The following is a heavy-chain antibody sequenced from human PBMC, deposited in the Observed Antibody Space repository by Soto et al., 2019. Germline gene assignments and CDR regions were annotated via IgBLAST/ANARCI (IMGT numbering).Heavy chain of an antibody. Sequence: EVQLVESGGALVQPGGPLRLSGAASGFTFTDYGINWVRQAPGKGLEWVANIKQDGSEKYYVDSVKGRFTISRDNAKKSLYLQMNSLRAEDTAVYYCAIMIFGLGTDHWGQGTLVTVSS. D-gene: IGHD3-3*01. J-gene: IGHJ5*02. CDR1: GFTFTDYG. CDR2: IKQDGSEK. CDR3: AIMIFGLGTDH. V-gene: IGHV3-7*01.